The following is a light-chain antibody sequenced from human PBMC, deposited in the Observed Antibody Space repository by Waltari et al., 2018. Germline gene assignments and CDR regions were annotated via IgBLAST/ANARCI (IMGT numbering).Light chain of an antibody. Sequence: QSALTQPASVSGSPGQSITISCTGTSSDVGFYYLFSWYQQHPDKAPKLMVYEVIERPSGVSTRFSGSKSGNTASLTISGLQAEDEADYYCCSYAGRNIWVFGGGTKVTVL. V-gene: IGLV2-23*02. CDR2: EVI. J-gene: IGLJ3*02. CDR3: CSYAGRNIWV. CDR1: SSDVGFYYL.